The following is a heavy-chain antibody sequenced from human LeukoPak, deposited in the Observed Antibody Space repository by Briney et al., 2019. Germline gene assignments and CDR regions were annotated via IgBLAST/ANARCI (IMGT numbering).Heavy chain of an antibody. CDR2: ISWDGSKT. CDR3: AKDMATDLDVDTAIDI. J-gene: IGHJ3*02. V-gene: IGHV3-43*01. D-gene: IGHD5-18*01. Sequence: GGSLRLSCAASGFTFDDYTIHWVRQAPGKGLEWVSLISWDGSKTFYADSVKGRFTISRDNSKNALYLQMNSLRNEDTALYYCAKDMATDLDVDTAIDIWGQGTMVTVSS. CDR1: GFTFDDYT.